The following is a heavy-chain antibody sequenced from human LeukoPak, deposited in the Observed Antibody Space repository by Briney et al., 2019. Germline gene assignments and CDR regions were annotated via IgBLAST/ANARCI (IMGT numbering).Heavy chain of an antibody. D-gene: IGHD1-26*01. Sequence: GGSLRLSCAGSGFTFSNYAMTWVRQAPGKGLEWVSSVSGSGRNTFYPDSVEGRFTISRDNSKNTVYLQMNSLRAGDTAVYYCVKSRRVGANQRGLSDYWGQGTLVTVSP. V-gene: IGHV3-23*01. CDR2: VSGSGRNT. J-gene: IGHJ4*02. CDR1: GFTFSNYA. CDR3: VKSRRVGANQRGLSDY.